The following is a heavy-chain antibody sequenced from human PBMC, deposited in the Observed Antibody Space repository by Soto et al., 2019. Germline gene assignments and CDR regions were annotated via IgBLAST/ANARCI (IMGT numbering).Heavy chain of an antibody. Sequence: QVQLVQSGAEVKKPGSSVKVSCKASGGTFSSYTISWVRQAPGQGLEWMGRIIPILGIANYAQKFQGRVTITADKSTSTAYMELSSLRSEDTAVYYCARGDYRGSPFDDWGQGTLVTVSS. CDR1: GGTFSSYT. D-gene: IGHD1-26*01. CDR3: ARGDYRGSPFDD. V-gene: IGHV1-69*02. J-gene: IGHJ4*02. CDR2: IIPILGIA.